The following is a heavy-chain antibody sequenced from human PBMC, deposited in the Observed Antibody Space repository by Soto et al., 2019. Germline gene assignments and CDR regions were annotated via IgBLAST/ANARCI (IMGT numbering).Heavy chain of an antibody. CDR2: ISGGGSNT. D-gene: IGHD4-4*01. CDR1: GFPFSSYV. Sequence: GSLRLSCAVSGFPFSSYVMSWVRQAPGKGLEWVSGISGGGSNTFYADSVKGRFTISRDNSKNTLLLQMNSLGAEDTAVYYCAKDSNKYSSSLRGRYFDYWGQGIGVTVSS. J-gene: IGHJ4*02. CDR3: AKDSNKYSSSLRGRYFDY. V-gene: IGHV3-23*01.